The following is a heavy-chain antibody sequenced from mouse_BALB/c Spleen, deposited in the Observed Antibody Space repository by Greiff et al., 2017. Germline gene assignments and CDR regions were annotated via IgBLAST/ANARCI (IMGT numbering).Heavy chain of an antibody. Sequence: VQLQQSAAELARPGASVKMSCKASGYTFTSYTMHWVKQRPGQGLEWIGYINPSSGYTEYNQKFKDKTTLTADKSSSTAYMQLSSLTSEDSAVYYCAREPGSYAMDYWGQGTSVTVSS. CDR3: AREPGSYAMDY. D-gene: IGHD3-1*01. CDR2: INPSSGYT. V-gene: IGHV1-4*02. CDR1: GYTFTSYT. J-gene: IGHJ4*01.